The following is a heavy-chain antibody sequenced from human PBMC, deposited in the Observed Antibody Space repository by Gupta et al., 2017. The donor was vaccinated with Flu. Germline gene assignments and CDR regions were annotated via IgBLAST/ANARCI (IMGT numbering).Heavy chain of an antibody. D-gene: IGHD3-16*01. V-gene: IGHV3-11*06. CDR3: ARDYGDYYGMDV. Sequence: VKGRFTISRDNAKNSLNLQMNSLTVEDTAVYYCARDYGDYYGMDVWGRGTTVTVSS. J-gene: IGHJ6*02.